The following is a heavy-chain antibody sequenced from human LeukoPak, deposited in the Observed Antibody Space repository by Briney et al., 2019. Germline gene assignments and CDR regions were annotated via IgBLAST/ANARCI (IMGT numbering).Heavy chain of an antibody. Sequence: PGGSLRLSCAASGLTFSSYAMSWVRQAPGKGLEWVSYVSSSGTTTYYADSVKGRFTISRDNGKNLVSLQMNSLRDEDTAVYYCARADRDGNKRFLDWGQGTLVTVSS. CDR1: GLTFSSYA. CDR2: VSSSGTTT. J-gene: IGHJ4*02. D-gene: IGHD5-24*01. CDR3: ARADRDGNKRFLD. V-gene: IGHV3-48*02.